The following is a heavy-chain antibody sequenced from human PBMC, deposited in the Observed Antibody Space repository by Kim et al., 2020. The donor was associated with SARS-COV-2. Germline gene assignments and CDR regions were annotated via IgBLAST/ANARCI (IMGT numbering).Heavy chain of an antibody. V-gene: IGHV4-59*08. CDR1: GGSISSYY. CDR2: IYYSGST. J-gene: IGHJ3*02. Sequence: SETLSLTCTVSGGSISSYYWSWIRQPPGKGLEWIGYIYYSGSTNYNPSLKSRVTISVDTSKNQFSLKLSSVTAADTAVYYCARLGVGPDYGDYLFGMEYGWNAFDIWGQGTMVTVSS. D-gene: IGHD4-17*01. CDR3: ARLGVGPDYGDYLFGMEYGWNAFDI.